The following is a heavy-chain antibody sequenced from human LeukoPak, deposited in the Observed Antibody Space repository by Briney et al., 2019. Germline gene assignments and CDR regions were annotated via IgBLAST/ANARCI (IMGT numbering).Heavy chain of an antibody. V-gene: IGHV1-18*01. D-gene: IGHD3-9*01. CDR1: GYTFTSYG. CDR2: ISAYNGNT. J-gene: IGHJ3*02. Sequence: APVKVSCKASGYTFTSYGISWVRQAPGQGLEWMGWISAYNGNTNYAQKLQGRVTMTTDTSTSTAYMELRSLRSDDTAVYYCARDRVTNYDILTGYYNNAFDIWGQGTMVTVSS. CDR3: ARDRVTNYDILTGYYNNAFDI.